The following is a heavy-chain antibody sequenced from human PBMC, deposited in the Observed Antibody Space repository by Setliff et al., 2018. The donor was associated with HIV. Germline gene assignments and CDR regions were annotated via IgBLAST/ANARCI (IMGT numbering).Heavy chain of an antibody. CDR2: ISTIGSTR. CDR1: GFTFSIYN. CDR3: AREKFENEDYEFVSTFDS. Sequence: PGGSLRLSCAASGFTFSIYNMNWVRQAPGKGLELVSYISTIGSTRYYADSVNCRVTISRDNGKNYLYLQMERLGDEDKAVYYCAREKFENEDYEFVSTFDSWGQGTLVTVSS. V-gene: IGHV3-48*02. D-gene: IGHD4-17*01. J-gene: IGHJ4*02.